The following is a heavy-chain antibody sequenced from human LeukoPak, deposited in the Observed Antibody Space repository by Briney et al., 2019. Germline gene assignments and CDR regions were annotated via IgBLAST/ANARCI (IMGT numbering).Heavy chain of an antibody. J-gene: IGHJ4*02. Sequence: PGGSLRLSCAASGFTFSGYGMHWVRQAPGKGLEWVSFIQFDGSQEYYAGSVQGRFTFSRDNSKNTLYLQLNSLRPEDTAVYYCAKGSAWYIDYWGQGTLVTVSS. V-gene: IGHV3-30*02. CDR3: AKGSAWYIDY. CDR2: IQFDGSQE. D-gene: IGHD6-19*01. CDR1: GFTFSGYG.